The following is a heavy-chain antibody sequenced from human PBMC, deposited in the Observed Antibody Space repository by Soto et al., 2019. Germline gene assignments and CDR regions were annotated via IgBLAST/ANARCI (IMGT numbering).Heavy chain of an antibody. CDR1: GGSITRGGYY. CDR3: ARGTLHCSSTSCPNWFDP. J-gene: IGHJ5*02. D-gene: IGHD2-2*01. V-gene: IGHV4-61*08. Sequence: PSETLSLTCTVSGGSITRGGYYWSWIRQPPGKGLEWIGYIYYSGSTNYNPSLKSRVTISVDTSKNQFSLKLSSVTAADTAVYYCARGTLHCSSTSCPNWFDPWGQGTLVTVSS. CDR2: IYYSGST.